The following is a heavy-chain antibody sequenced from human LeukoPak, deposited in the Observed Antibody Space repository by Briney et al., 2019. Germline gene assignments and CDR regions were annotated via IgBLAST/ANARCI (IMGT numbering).Heavy chain of an antibody. D-gene: IGHD1-26*01. CDR1: GFTFGSFW. V-gene: IGHV3-74*01. J-gene: IGHJ4*02. CDR3: ARDQSIAGPTTADY. Sequence: PGGSLRLSCATSGFTFGSFWMHWVRQAPGKGLVWVSRINTDGSNAIYADSVKGRFTISRDNAKNTLYLQMNSLRADDTAVYFCARDQSIAGPTTADYWGQGTLVTVSS. CDR2: INTDGSNA.